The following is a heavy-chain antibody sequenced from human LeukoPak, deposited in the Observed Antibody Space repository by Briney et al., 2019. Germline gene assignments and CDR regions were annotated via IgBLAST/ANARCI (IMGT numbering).Heavy chain of an antibody. CDR1: GFTFSSYA. CDR2: ISASGGST. Sequence: GGSLRLSCAASGFTFSSYAMSWVRQAPGKGLEWVSAISASGGSTFYADSVKGRFTISRDNSKNTLYLQMNSLRAEDTALYFCAKGRGYSGYDFFDYWGQGTLVTVSS. J-gene: IGHJ4*02. CDR3: AKGRGYSGYDFFDY. V-gene: IGHV3-23*01. D-gene: IGHD5-12*01.